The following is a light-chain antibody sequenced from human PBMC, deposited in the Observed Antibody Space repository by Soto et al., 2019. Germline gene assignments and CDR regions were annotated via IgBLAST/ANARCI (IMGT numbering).Light chain of an antibody. CDR2: GAS. J-gene: IGKJ4*01. V-gene: IGKV3D-7*01. CDR3: QQALT. CDR1: QTVSRYY. Sequence: VLTQSPATLSLSPGGRDTLSCRASQTVSRYYLSWYQKRPGQPPRLLIYGASTRATGVPDRFSGSGSGADFTLTISSLQPEEFAVYYCQQALTFGGGTTVE.